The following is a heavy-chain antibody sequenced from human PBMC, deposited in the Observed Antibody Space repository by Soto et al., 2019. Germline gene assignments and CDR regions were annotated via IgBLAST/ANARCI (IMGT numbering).Heavy chain of an antibody. V-gene: IGHV1-8*01. CDR2: MNPNSGNT. D-gene: IGHD4-17*01. CDR1: GYTFTSHD. J-gene: IGHJ4*02. CDR3: ARWDYGDYARFDC. Sequence: QVQLVQSGAEVKKSGASVKVSCKASGYTFTSHDINWVRQATGQGLEWMGWMNPNSGNTGYAQKFQGRVTMTRNTSISTAYMELSNLRSEDTAVYYCARWDYGDYARFDCWGQGALVTVSS.